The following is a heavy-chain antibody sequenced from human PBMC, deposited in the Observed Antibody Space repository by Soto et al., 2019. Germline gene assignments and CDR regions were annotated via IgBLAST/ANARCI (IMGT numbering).Heavy chain of an antibody. J-gene: IGHJ4*02. V-gene: IGHV5-10-1*01. CDR1: GYIFAGYW. D-gene: IGHD3-9*01. Sequence: GESLKISCKGSGYIFAGYWITRERLRPGKGLEWLGRIYPSDSATNYSPSFRRHVTIPRSRFIGTFYLPWSSLQAPDLAVHYCARQMPNPDTRHYVYYFGFCGQGTLVTV. CDR3: ARQMPNPDTRHYVYYFGF. CDR2: IYPSDSAT.